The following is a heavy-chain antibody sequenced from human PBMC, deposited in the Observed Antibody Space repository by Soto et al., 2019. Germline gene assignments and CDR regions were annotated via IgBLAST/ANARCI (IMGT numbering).Heavy chain of an antibody. CDR2: IIPIFGTA. CDR1: GGTFSSYA. J-gene: IGHJ4*02. V-gene: IGHV1-69*13. CDR3: AREYYYDSSGYPGFDY. D-gene: IGHD3-22*01. Sequence: SVKVSCKASGGTFSSYAISWVRQAPGQGLEWMGGIIPIFGTANYAQKFQGRVTITADESTSTAYMELSSLRSEDTAVYYCAREYYYDSSGYPGFDYWGQGTLVTVSS.